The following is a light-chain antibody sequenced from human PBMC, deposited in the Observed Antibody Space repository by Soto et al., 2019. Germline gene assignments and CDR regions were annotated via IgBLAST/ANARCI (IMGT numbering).Light chain of an antibody. CDR2: DVS. Sequence: QSALTQPASVSGSPGQSITISCTGTSGDIGGYNYVSWYQQHPGKAPKLIIYDVSNRPSGVSNRFSGSKSGNTASLTISGLQAEDEADYYCSSYTITNIVGVVFGGGTQLTVL. V-gene: IGLV2-14*03. CDR3: SSYTITNIVGVV. J-gene: IGLJ2*01. CDR1: SGDIGGYNY.